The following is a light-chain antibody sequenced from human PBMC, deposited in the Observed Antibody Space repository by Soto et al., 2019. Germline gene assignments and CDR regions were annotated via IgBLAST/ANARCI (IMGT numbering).Light chain of an antibody. V-gene: IGKV3D-20*02. J-gene: IGKJ4*01. Sequence: SPGTLSLSPGERATLSCRASQTVRNNYLAWYQQKPGQAPRLLIYDASSRATGIPDRFSGSGSGTEFTLTISSLQPEDFAVYYCQQYTDWPWGTFGGGTKVDI. CDR2: DAS. CDR3: QQYTDWPWGT. CDR1: QTVRNNY.